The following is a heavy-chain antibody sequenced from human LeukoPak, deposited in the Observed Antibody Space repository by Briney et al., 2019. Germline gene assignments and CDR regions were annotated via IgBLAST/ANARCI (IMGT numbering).Heavy chain of an antibody. D-gene: IGHD2-2*01. CDR2: IYYSGST. CDR3: ARDPHCSSTNCPFDF. V-gene: IGHV4-39*07. CDR1: GGSISSSTYY. Sequence: SETLSLTCTVSGGSISSSTYYWGWIRRPPGKGLEWIGSIYYSGSTYYNPSLKSRVTVSVDTSKNQFSLKLSSVTAADTAVYYCARDPHCSSTNCPFDFWGQGTLVIVSS. J-gene: IGHJ4*02.